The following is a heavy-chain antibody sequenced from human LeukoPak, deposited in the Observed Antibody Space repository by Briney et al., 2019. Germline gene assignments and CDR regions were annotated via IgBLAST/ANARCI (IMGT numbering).Heavy chain of an antibody. Sequence: SETLSLTCTVSGGSISSYYWSWIRQPPGKGLEWIGYIYYSGSTNYNPSLKSRVTISVDTSKNQFSLKLSSVTAADTAVYYCARNYYDSSGYQEIDYWGQGTLVTVSS. J-gene: IGHJ4*02. CDR3: ARNYYDSSGYQEIDY. D-gene: IGHD3-22*01. V-gene: IGHV4-59*08. CDR1: GGSISSYY. CDR2: IYYSGST.